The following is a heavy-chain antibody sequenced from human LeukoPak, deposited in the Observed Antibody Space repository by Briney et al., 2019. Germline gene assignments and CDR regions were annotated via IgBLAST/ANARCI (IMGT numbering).Heavy chain of an antibody. CDR2: ISSSSSYI. D-gene: IGHD2-2*02. V-gene: IGHV3-21*01. CDR3: ARNTAAIVLRYFYFYMDV. Sequence: GGSLRLSCAASGFTFSSYSMNWVRQAPGKGLEWVSSISSSSSYIYYADSVKGRFTISRDNAKNSLYLQMNSLRAEDTAVYYCARNTAAIVLRYFYFYMDVWGKGTTVTVSS. J-gene: IGHJ6*03. CDR1: GFTFSSYS.